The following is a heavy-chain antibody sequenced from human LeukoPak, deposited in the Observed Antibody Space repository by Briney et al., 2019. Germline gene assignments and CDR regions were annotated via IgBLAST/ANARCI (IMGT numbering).Heavy chain of an antibody. J-gene: IGHJ5*02. D-gene: IGHD3-10*01. CDR2: INPNSGGT. CDR1: GYTFTGYY. Sequence: ASVKVSCKASGYTFTGYYMHWVRQAPGQGLELMGWINPNSGGTDYAQKFQGRVTMTRDTSISTAYMELSRLRSDDTAVYYCARCAYGSGSPTENWFDPWGQGTLVTVSS. V-gene: IGHV1-2*02. CDR3: ARCAYGSGSPTENWFDP.